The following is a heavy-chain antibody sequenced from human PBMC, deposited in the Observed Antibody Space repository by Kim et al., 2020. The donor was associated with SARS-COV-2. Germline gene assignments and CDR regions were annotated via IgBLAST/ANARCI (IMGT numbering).Heavy chain of an antibody. CDR3: ARERPDITGSWFDP. CDR2: IKQDGSEK. D-gene: IGHD1-20*01. CDR1: GFTFSSYW. J-gene: IGHJ5*02. V-gene: IGHV3-7*03. Sequence: GGSLRLSCAASGFTFSSYWMSWVRQAPGKGLEWVANIKQDGSEKYYVDSVKGRFTISRDNAKNSLYLQMNSLRAEDTAVYYCARERPDITGSWFDPWGQGTLVTVSS.